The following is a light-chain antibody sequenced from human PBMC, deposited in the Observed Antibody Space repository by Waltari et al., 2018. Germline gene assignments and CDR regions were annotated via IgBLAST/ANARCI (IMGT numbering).Light chain of an antibody. CDR3: QRYGSSPPRYT. V-gene: IGKV3-20*01. J-gene: IGKJ2*01. CDR1: QRISSSY. Sequence: EIVLTQSPGILSLSPGDRATLSCRASQRISSSYFAWYHQKPGQAPRLLIYAASSRATGIPDRFSGSGSGTDFTLTISRLEPEDFAVYYCQRYGSSPPRYTFGQGTKLEIK. CDR2: AAS.